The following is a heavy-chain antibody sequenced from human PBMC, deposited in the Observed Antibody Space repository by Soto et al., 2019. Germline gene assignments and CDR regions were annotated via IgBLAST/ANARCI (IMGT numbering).Heavy chain of an antibody. CDR3: ARTSGYPEPDNSFDY. Sequence: GSLRLSCAASGFTVSSNYMSWVRQAPGKGLEWVSVIYSGGSTYYADSVKGRFTISRDNSKNTLYLQMNSLRAEDTAVYYCARTSGYPEPDNSFDYWGQGTLVTVSS. V-gene: IGHV3-66*01. CDR1: GFTVSSNY. J-gene: IGHJ4*02. CDR2: IYSGGST. D-gene: IGHD3-22*01.